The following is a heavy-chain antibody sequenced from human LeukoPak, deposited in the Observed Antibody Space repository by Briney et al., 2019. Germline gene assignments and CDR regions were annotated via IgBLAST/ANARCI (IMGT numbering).Heavy chain of an antibody. D-gene: IGHD3-3*01. J-gene: IGHJ4*02. V-gene: IGHV3-23*01. Sequence: GGSLRLSCAASGFTFSSYAMSWVRQAPGKGLEWVSAISGSGGSTYYADSVKGRFTISRGNSKNTLYLQMNSLRAEDTAVYYCAKEPYYDFWSGYYTWGQGTLVTVSS. CDR2: ISGSGGST. CDR1: GFTFSSYA. CDR3: AKEPYYDFWSGYYT.